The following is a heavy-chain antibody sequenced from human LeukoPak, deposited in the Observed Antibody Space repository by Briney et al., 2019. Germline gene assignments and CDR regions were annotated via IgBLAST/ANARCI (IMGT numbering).Heavy chain of an antibody. CDR1: VGSIISGDYY. CDR2: IYHSGNT. V-gene: IGHV4-30-4*01. Sequence: SETLSLTCTFSVGSIISGDYYWNLIRQPPGKCPECIGSIYHSGNTHYKPSLKSRLTIAVDTSKNQFSLRLISVTAADTAVYYCAKYYGSGTLSYGMDVWGRGTTVNVSS. CDR3: AKYYGSGTLSYGMDV. J-gene: IGHJ6*04. D-gene: IGHD3-10*01.